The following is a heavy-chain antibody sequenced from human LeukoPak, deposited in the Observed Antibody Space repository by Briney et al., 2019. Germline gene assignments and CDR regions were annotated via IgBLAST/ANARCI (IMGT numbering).Heavy chain of an antibody. CDR2: IYYSGST. J-gene: IGHJ4*02. Sequence: SETLSLTCTVSGGSISSYYWSWIRQPPGKGLEWIGYIYYSGSTNYNPSLKSRVTISVDTSNNQFSLKLSSVTAADTAVYYCARSGSKAMTAINFWGQGTLVTVS. D-gene: IGHD2-21*02. CDR1: GGSISSYY. CDR3: ARSGSKAMTAINF. V-gene: IGHV4-59*01.